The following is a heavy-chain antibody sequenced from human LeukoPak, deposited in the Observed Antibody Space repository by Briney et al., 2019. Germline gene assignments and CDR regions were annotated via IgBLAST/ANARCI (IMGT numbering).Heavy chain of an antibody. CDR3: AKSVYTIIAVTEGATNWFDP. Sequence: GASVKVSCKASGYTFTRYHMHWVRQAPGQGLEWMGLINPSGGSTRYAQKFQGRLTMTRDTSTSTVYMELSSLRSEDTAVYYCAKSVYTIIAVTEGATNWFDPWGEGTLVAVSS. D-gene: IGHD6-19*01. V-gene: IGHV1-46*01. CDR1: GYTFTRYH. CDR2: INPSGGST. J-gene: IGHJ5*02.